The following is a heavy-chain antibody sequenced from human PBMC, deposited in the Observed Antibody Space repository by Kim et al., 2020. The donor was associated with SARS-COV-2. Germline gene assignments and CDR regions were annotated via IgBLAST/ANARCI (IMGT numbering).Heavy chain of an antibody. Sequence: GGSLRLSCEASGFTFSSHWMQWVRQAPGKGLVWVSHINGDGSRTSYADSVKGRFTISRDNAKKTMFLQMNSLRAEDTAVYYCVGGRGWLIDYWGQGTLVT. CDR2: INGDGSRT. D-gene: IGHD6-19*01. V-gene: IGHV3-74*01. J-gene: IGHJ4*02. CDR3: VGGRGWLIDY. CDR1: GFTFSSHW.